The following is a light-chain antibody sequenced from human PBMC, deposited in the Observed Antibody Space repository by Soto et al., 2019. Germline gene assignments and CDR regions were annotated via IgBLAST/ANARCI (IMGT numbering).Light chain of an antibody. CDR2: EVT. CDR3: SSFTSRFTFV. V-gene: IGLV2-14*01. J-gene: IGLJ1*01. Sequence: QSVLTQPASVSGSPGQSIAISCTGTRSDVGAYNYVSWYQQHPGKAPKLMISEVTNRPSGVSDRFSGSMSGNTASLTISGLQAEDEADYYCSSFTSRFTFVFGTGTKLTVL. CDR1: RSDVGAYNY.